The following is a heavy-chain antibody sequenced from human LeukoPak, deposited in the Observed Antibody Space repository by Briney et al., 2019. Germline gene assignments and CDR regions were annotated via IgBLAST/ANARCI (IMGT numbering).Heavy chain of an antibody. V-gene: IGHV3-20*04. J-gene: IGHJ6*03. D-gene: IGHD2-15*01. CDR3: ARRNYLYSVYYYYYMDV. Sequence: PGGSLRLSCAASGFTFTDYDMTWVRQAPGKGLEWVSGINWNGGSTSYADSVKGRSIISRDNANNSLYLQMNTLRAEDTALYYCARRNYLYSVYYYYYMDVWGKGTTVTVSS. CDR2: INWNGGST. CDR1: GFTFTDYD.